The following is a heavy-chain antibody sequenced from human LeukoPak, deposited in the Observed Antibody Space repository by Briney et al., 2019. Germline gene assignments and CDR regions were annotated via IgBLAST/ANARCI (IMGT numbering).Heavy chain of an antibody. CDR1: GGSISSYY. D-gene: IGHD1-14*01. Sequence: SETLSLTCTVSGGSISSYYWSWIRQPPGKGLEWVGYIYYSGSTNYNPSLKSRVTMSVDTSKNQFSLKLSSVTAADTAVYYCARQGRLFNRYYFDYWGQGTLVTVSS. J-gene: IGHJ4*02. V-gene: IGHV4-59*01. CDR2: IYYSGST. CDR3: ARQGRLFNRYYFDY.